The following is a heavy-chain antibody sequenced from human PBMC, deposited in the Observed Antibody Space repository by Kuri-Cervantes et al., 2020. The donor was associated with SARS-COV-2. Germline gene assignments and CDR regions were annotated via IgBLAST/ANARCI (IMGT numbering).Heavy chain of an antibody. Sequence: GGSLRLSCAASGFTFSSYEMNWVRQAPGKGLEWVSYISSSGSTIHYADSVKGRFTISRDNAKNSLYLQMNSLRAEDTAVYYCARGDSSGYLYYFDYWGQGTLVTVSS. V-gene: IGHV3-48*03. D-gene: IGHD3-22*01. CDR2: ISSSGSTI. CDR1: GFTFSSYE. CDR3: ARGDSSGYLYYFDY. J-gene: IGHJ4*02.